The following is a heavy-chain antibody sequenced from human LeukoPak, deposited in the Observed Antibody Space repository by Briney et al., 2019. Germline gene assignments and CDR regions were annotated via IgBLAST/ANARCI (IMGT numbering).Heavy chain of an antibody. D-gene: IGHD6-13*01. V-gene: IGHV4-59*08. CDR1: SGSISSYY. CDR2: IHYSGST. CDR3: ARQVYSSSWSYYFDY. Sequence: SETLSLTCAVSSGSISSYYWSWFRQPPGRGLEWFGSIHYSGSTSYNSSLRRRVTISVDTSKNQFSLKLSSVTPADTAVYYWARQVYSSSWSYYFDYWGHGILVTVSS. J-gene: IGHJ4*01.